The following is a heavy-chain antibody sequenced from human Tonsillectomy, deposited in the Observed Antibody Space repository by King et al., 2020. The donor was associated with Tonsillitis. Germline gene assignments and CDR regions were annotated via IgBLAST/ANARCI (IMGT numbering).Heavy chain of an antibody. CDR2: IYYSGTT. CDR3: ARGRGNYHDSSDHYFYSYFDL. V-gene: IGHV4-59*01. D-gene: IGHD3-22*01. CDR1: GGSISNYY. Sequence: QLQESGPGLVKPSETLSLTCTVSGGSISNYYWSWIRQPPGKGLAWIGYIYYSGTTNYNPSLKSRVTISVDTSKNQFSLKMRSVTAADTAVYYCARGRGNYHDSSDHYFYSYFDLWGRGTLVTVSS. J-gene: IGHJ2*01.